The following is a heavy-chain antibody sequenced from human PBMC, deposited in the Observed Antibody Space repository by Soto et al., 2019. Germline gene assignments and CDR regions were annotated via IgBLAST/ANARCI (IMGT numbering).Heavy chain of an antibody. J-gene: IGHJ4*02. CDR3: AKGSGGSRPYYFDY. Sequence: EVQLLESGGGLVQPGGSLRLSCAASGFTFNNYAMSWVRQAPGEGLEWVSAISGSGGSTYYADSVKGRFTISKDNSKNTLYLQINSLRAEDTAVYYCAKGSGGSRPYYFDYWGQGTLVTVSS. V-gene: IGHV3-23*01. D-gene: IGHD2-15*01. CDR1: GFTFNNYA. CDR2: ISGSGGST.